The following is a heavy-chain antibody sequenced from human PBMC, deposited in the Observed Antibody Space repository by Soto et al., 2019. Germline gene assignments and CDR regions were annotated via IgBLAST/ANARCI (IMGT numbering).Heavy chain of an antibody. CDR2: LTANGNT. V-gene: IGHV3-53*01. CDR1: GFAVSATY. Sequence: GESLKISCVVSGFAVSATYMSWVRQAPGQGLEWVSVLTANGNTIYADAVKGRFTVSRDISKNTVYLQLNSVTVEDTGLYYCARDALGLDVWGQGTTVTVS. CDR3: ARDALGLDV. J-gene: IGHJ6*02.